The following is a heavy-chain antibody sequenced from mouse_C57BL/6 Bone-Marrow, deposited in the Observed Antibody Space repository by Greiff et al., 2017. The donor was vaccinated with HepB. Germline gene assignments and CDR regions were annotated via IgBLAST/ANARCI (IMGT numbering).Heavy chain of an antibody. CDR1: GFTFSSYA. Sequence: EVKLVESGGGLVKPGGSLKLSCAASGFTFSSYAMSWVRQTPEKRLEWVATISDGGSYTYYPDNVKGRFTISRDNAKNNLYLQMSHLKSEDTAMYYCARDPRGYFDYWGQGTTLTVSS. V-gene: IGHV5-4*01. J-gene: IGHJ2*01. CDR2: ISDGGSYT. CDR3: ARDPRGYFDY.